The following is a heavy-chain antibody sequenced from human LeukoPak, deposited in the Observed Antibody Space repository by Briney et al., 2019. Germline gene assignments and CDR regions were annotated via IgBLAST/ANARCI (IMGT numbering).Heavy chain of an antibody. J-gene: IGHJ4*02. CDR2: IYYSGST. V-gene: IGHV4-59*01. Sequence: PSETLSLTCTVYGGSISSYYWSWIRQPPGKGLEWIGYIYYSGSTNYNPSLKSRVTISVDTSKNQFSLKLSSVTAADTAVYYCARGYSGYPIDYWGQGTLVTVSS. CDR1: GGSISSYY. CDR3: ARGYSGYPIDY. D-gene: IGHD5-12*01.